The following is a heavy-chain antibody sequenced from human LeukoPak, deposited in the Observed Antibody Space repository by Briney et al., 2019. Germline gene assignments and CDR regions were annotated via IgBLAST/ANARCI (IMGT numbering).Heavy chain of an antibody. D-gene: IGHD2-2*01. CDR3: AKDRLSGPAANYYYMDV. CDR1: GFTFSSYA. J-gene: IGHJ6*03. Sequence: GGSLRLSCAASGFTFSSYAMSWVRQAPGKGLEWVSAISGSGGSTYYADSVKGRFTISRDNSKNTLYLQMNSLRAEDTAVYYCAKDRLSGPAANYYYMDVWGKGTTVTVSS. CDR2: ISGSGGST. V-gene: IGHV3-23*01.